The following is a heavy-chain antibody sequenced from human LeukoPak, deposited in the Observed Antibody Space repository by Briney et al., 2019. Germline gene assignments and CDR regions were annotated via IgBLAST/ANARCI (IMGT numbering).Heavy chain of an antibody. CDR1: GYTFTGYY. D-gene: IGHD3-3*01. J-gene: IGHJ4*02. V-gene: IGHV1-2*02. Sequence: GASVKVSCKASGYTFTGYYMHWVRQAPGQGLEWMGWINPYSGGTNYAQKFQGRVTMTRDTSISTAYMELSRLRSDDTAVYYCARVRHDFWSGKTLDYWGQGTLVTVSS. CDR3: ARVRHDFWSGKTLDY. CDR2: INPYSGGT.